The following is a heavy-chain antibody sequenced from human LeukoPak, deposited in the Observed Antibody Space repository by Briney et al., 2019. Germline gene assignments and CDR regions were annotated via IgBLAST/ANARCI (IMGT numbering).Heavy chain of an antibody. J-gene: IGHJ4*02. CDR2: IYPDDSV. CDR1: GYNFTNYW. CDR3: ARLQSSGYGDCMVSYFDS. V-gene: IGHV5-51*01. D-gene: IGHD4-17*01. Sequence: GESLKISCKGSGYNFTNYWIGWVRQMPGKGLEWMGVIYPDDSVRHSPSFQGQVTISVDRSISTAYLQWSSLKASDTAIYYCARLQSSGYGDCMVSYFDSWGQGTLVTVSS.